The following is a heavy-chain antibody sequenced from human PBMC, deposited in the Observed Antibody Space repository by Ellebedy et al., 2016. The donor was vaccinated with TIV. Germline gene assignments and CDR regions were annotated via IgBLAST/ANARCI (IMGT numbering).Heavy chain of an antibody. V-gene: IGHV1-18*01. Sequence: ASVKVSXKASGYTFTSYSLNWVRQAPGQGLEWMGWISAYNGNTNYAQKLQGRVTMTTDTSTSTAYMELRSLRSDDTAVYYCARDPTRVPTMVRARIWFDPWGQGTLVTVSS. D-gene: IGHD3-10*01. CDR2: ISAYNGNT. CDR1: GYTFTSYS. J-gene: IGHJ5*02. CDR3: ARDPTRVPTMVRARIWFDP.